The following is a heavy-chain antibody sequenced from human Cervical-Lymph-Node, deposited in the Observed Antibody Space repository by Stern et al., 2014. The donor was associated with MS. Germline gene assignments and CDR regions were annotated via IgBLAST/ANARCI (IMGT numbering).Heavy chain of an antibody. V-gene: IGHV3-23*04. CDR2: ISGSDGST. J-gene: IGHJ4*02. CDR1: GFTFSSYA. Sequence: EVQLVQSGGTLVQPGGSLRLSCAASGFTFSSYAMSWVRQAPGKGLEWASVISGSDGSTFYADSVKGRFTISRDNSKNTLFLQMNSLRAEDTAVYYCAKVYGSGPFDYWGQGTLVTVSS. CDR3: AKVYGSGPFDY. D-gene: IGHD6-19*01.